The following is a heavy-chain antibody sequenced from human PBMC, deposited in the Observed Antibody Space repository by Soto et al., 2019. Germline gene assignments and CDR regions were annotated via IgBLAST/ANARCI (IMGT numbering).Heavy chain of an antibody. CDR3: ARGWKAAIGVPVDY. D-gene: IGHD2-2*01. Sequence: QVQLVESGGGLVKPGGSLRLSCAASGFTFSDYYMSWIRQAPGKGLEWVSYISSSSTYTNYADSVKGRFTISRDNAKNSLYLQMNSLTAEDTAVYYCARGWKAAIGVPVDYWGQGTLVIVSS. CDR2: ISSSSTYT. V-gene: IGHV3-11*05. J-gene: IGHJ4*02. CDR1: GFTFSDYY.